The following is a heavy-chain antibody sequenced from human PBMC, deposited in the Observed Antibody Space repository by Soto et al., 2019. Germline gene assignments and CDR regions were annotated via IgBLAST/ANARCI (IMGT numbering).Heavy chain of an antibody. CDR2: IWYDGSNK. Sequence: GESLKISCAASGFTFSSYGMHWVRQAPGKGLEWVAVIWYDGSNKYYADSVKGRFTISRDNSKNTLYLQMNSLRAEDTAVYYCARDRLERRNYYYYMDVWGKGTTVTVSS. J-gene: IGHJ6*03. CDR1: GFTFSSYG. V-gene: IGHV3-33*01. D-gene: IGHD1-1*01. CDR3: ARDRLERRNYYYYMDV.